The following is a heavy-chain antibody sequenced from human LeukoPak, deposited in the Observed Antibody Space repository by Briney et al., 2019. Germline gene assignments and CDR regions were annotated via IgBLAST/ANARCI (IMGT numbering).Heavy chain of an antibody. CDR3: ARVIWGDYGDYVYYFDY. V-gene: IGHV4-30-4*01. CDR1: GGSISSGDYY. CDR2: IYYSGST. D-gene: IGHD4-17*01. J-gene: IGHJ4*02. Sequence: PSQTLSLTCTVSGGSISSGDYYWSWIRQPPGKGLEWIGYIYYSGSTYYNPSLKSRVTISVDTSKNQFSLKLSSVAAADTAVYYCARVIWGDYGDYVYYFDYWGQGTLVTVSS.